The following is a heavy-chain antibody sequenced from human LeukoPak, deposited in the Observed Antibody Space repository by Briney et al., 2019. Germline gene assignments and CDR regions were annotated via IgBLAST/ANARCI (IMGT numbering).Heavy chain of an antibody. CDR3: ARDAGYSTGWYAD. CDR2: IYYSGIT. J-gene: IGHJ4*02. CDR1: GGSVSSGSHY. D-gene: IGHD6-19*01. V-gene: IGHV4-61*01. Sequence: SETLSLTCTVSGGSVSSGSHYWTWIRQPPGKGLEWIGYIYYSGITNYNPSLKSRVTMSVDTSKNQFSLKLSSVSVADTAVYYCARDAGYSTGWYADWGQGTLVTVSS.